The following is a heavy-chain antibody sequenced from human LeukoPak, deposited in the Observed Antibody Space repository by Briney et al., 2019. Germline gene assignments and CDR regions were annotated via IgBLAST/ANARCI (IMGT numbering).Heavy chain of an antibody. CDR3: ARGLRSSWGLDDY. V-gene: IGHV3-7*01. CDR1: GFTFCGNS. Sequence: GGTLRFSCAASGFTFCGNSRNWLRQAPGKGLEWLANINQDGRENYYVGYVKGRFTIARDNAKSSLYLQMNSWRAEDTAVYYCARGLRSSWGLDDYWGQGTLVTVSS. J-gene: IGHJ4*02. D-gene: IGHD6-13*01. CDR2: INQDGREN.